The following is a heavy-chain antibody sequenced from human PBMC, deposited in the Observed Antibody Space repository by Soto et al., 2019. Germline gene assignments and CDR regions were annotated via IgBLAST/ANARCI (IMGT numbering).Heavy chain of an antibody. J-gene: IGHJ6*02. CDR2: ISSSSSYI. Sequence: SLRLSCAASVFTFSSYSMNWVRQAAWKGLEWVSSISSSSSYIYYADSVKGRFTISRDNAKNSLYLQMNSLRAEDTAVYYCARDHCGGDCYSNYYGMDVWGQGTTVTVSS. CDR1: VFTFSSYS. CDR3: ARDHCGGDCYSNYYGMDV. V-gene: IGHV3-21*01. D-gene: IGHD2-21*02.